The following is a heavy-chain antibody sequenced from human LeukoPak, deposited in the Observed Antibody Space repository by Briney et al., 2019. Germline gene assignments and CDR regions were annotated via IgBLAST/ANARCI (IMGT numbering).Heavy chain of an antibody. CDR1: GFTFSTYW. Sequence: GGSLRLSCAASGFTFSTYWMTWVRQAPGKGLEWVADINQHGSEKYYVNSVKGRFTISGDNAKTSLYVQMNSLRAEDTAVYYCARDPSMVVAATGYWGQGTLVTVSS. V-gene: IGHV3-7*01. D-gene: IGHD2-15*01. CDR3: ARDPSMVVAATGY. CDR2: INQHGSEK. J-gene: IGHJ4*02.